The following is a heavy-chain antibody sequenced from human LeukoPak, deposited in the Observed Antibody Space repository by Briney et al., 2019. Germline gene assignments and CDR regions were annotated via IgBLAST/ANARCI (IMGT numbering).Heavy chain of an antibody. CDR2: IYSGGST. D-gene: IGHD2-15*01. Sequence: LPGGSLRLSCAASGFTVSSNYMSWVRQAPGKGLEWVSVIYSGGSTYYADSVKGRFTISRDNSKNTLYLQMNSLRAEDTAVYYCASGGPRSQLYYYYGMDVWGQGTTVTVSS. CDR3: ASGGPRSQLYYYYGMDV. CDR1: GFTVSSNY. V-gene: IGHV3-53*01. J-gene: IGHJ6*02.